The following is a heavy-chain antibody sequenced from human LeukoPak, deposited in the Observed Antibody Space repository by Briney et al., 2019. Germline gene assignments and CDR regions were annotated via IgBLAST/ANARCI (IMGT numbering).Heavy chain of an antibody. CDR3: AKDRYMDV. Sequence: GGSLRLSCAASGFTFSSYAMSWVRQAPGKGLEWVSAISGSGGSTYYADSVKGRFTISRDNSKNSLYLHMNSLRPEDTALYYCAKDRYMDVWGKGTTVTVSS. CDR2: ISGSGGST. V-gene: IGHV3-23*01. CDR1: GFTFSSYA. J-gene: IGHJ6*03.